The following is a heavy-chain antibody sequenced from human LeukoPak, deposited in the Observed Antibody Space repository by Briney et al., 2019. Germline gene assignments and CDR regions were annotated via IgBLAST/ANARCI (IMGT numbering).Heavy chain of an antibody. CDR3: AELGVTMIGGV. J-gene: IGHJ6*04. V-gene: IGHV3-48*04. D-gene: IGHD3-10*02. CDR2: ISSSGSTI. Sequence: GGSLRLSCAASGFTFSSYGMNWVRQAPGKGLEWVSYISSSGSTIYYADSVKGRFTISRDNAKNSLYLQMNSLRAEDTAVYYCAELGVTMIGGVWGKGTTVTISS. CDR1: GFTFSSYG.